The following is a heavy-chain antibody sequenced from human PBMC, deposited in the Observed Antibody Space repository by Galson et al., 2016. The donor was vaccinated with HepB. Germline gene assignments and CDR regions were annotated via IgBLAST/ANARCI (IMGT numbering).Heavy chain of an antibody. Sequence: SLRLSCAASGFTFNTYGMHWVRQAPGKGLERVAVIWYDGSNKYYADSVKGRFTISRDNSKNTLYLQMYGLRAEDTAVYYCAKVIGRDAYYYYGMDVWGQGTTVTVSS. CDR1: GFTFNTYG. V-gene: IGHV3-33*06. J-gene: IGHJ6*02. CDR2: IWYDGSNK. CDR3: AKVIGRDAYYYYGMDV. D-gene: IGHD2/OR15-2a*01.